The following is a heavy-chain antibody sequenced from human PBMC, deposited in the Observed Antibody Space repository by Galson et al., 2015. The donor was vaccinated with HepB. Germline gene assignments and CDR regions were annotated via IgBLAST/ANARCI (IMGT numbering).Heavy chain of an antibody. V-gene: IGHV3-48*01. CDR3: AREGITPSSMIVVVITQITGGLDY. D-gene: IGHD3-22*01. CDR1: GFTFSSYS. Sequence: SLRLSCAASGFTFSSYSMNWVRQAPGKGLEWVSYISSSSSTIYYADSVKGRFTISRDNAKNSLYLQMNSLRAEDTAVYYCAREGITPSSMIVVVITQITGGLDYWGQGTLVTVSS. CDR2: ISSSSSTI. J-gene: IGHJ4*02.